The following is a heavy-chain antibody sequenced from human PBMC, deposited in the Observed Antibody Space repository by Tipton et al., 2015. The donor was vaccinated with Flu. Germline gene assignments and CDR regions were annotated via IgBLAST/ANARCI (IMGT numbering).Heavy chain of an antibody. CDR3: ARAEIGDFDY. J-gene: IGHJ4*02. CDR1: GYPISRGYY. CDR2: IYHNGDI. D-gene: IGHD2/OR15-2a*01. V-gene: IGHV4-38-2*01. Sequence: TLSLTCAVSGYPISRGYYWGWIRQPPGKGLEWIGSIYHNGDIHFNPSLKSRVSISVDTSNNRFSLNLTSVTAADTAVYYRARAEIGDFDYWGQGTLVTVSS.